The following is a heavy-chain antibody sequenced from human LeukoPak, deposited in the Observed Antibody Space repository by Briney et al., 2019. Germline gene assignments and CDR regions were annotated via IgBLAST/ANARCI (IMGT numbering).Heavy chain of an antibody. CDR2: IIGSGGST. J-gene: IGHJ4*02. CDR3: AKYQSLGAYCGGDCYFDY. V-gene: IGHV3-23*01. CDR1: GFTFSSYA. D-gene: IGHD2-21*02. Sequence: PGGSLRLSCAASGFTFSSYAMSWVRQAPGKGLEWVSAIIGSGGSTYYADSVKGRFTISRDNSKNTLYLQMNSLRAEDTAVYYCAKYQSLGAYCGGDCYFDYWGQGTLVTVSS.